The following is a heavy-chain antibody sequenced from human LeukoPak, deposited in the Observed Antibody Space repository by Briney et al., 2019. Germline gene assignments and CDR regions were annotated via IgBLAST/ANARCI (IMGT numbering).Heavy chain of an antibody. V-gene: IGHV1-2*02. CDR2: INPNSGGT. J-gene: IGHJ3*02. CDR1: GYTFTGYY. Sequence: ASVKVSCKASGYTFTGYYMHWVRQAPGQGLGWMGWINPNSGGTNYAQKFQGRVTMTRDTSISTAYMELSRLRSDDTAVYYCARVSYSGYDFAFDIWGQGTMVTVSS. CDR3: ARVSYSGYDFAFDI. D-gene: IGHD5-12*01.